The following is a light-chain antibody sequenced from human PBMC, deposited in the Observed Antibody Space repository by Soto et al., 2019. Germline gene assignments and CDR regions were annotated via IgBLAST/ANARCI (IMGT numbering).Light chain of an antibody. J-gene: IGKJ1*01. CDR1: QSVSSSY. CDR3: QQYNNWPRT. V-gene: IGKV3-15*01. CDR2: SAS. Sequence: IMMTQSPATLSVSPGERAPLSCRASQSVSSSYLAWYQQKPGQAPRLLIYSASTRATGIPARFSGSGSGTEFTLTINSLQSEDFAVYYCQQYNNWPRTFGQGTKVDIK.